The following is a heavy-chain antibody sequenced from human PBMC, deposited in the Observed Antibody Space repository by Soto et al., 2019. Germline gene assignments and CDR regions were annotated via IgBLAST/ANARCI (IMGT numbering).Heavy chain of an antibody. J-gene: IGHJ4*02. CDR3: AKYGNYGPCVHDH. D-gene: IGHD4-17*01. CDR1: GFTFANYA. CDR2: ISGIGDGRAST. Sequence: EVQLLESGGGFVQPGGSMRLACAASGFTFANYAMTWVRQPPGKALEWVATISGIGDGRASTFYADSVTGRFTVSRDNSQSTVYLQMNSLRGEDTAKYFCAKYGNYGPCVHDHWGQGILVTVSA. V-gene: IGHV3-23*01.